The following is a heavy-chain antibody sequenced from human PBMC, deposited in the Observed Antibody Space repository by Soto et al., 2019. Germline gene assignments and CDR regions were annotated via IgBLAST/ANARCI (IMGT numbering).Heavy chain of an antibody. V-gene: IGHV1-18*04. CDR3: AMDYGDRPEYFKH. CDR1: GYTFTSYG. D-gene: IGHD4-17*01. CDR2: ISPLKGRT. J-gene: IGHJ1*01. Sequence: QVQLVQSGPDLKRPGASMKVSCKASGYTFTSYGISWVRQAPGQGLEWMAWISPLKGRTQYSQKAQGRATLSTDTSSTTAYMEMTTLRVDDTAVYYCAMDYGDRPEYFKHWGQGTLVTVS.